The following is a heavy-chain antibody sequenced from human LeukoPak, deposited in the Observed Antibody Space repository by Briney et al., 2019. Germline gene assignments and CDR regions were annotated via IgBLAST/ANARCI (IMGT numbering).Heavy chain of an antibody. CDR1: GGSISSYY. D-gene: IGHD3-10*01. V-gene: IGHV4-59*12. Sequence: SETLSLTCTVSGGSISSYYWSWIRQSPGKGLECIGYIHYTGSTNYNPSLKSRVTMSVDTSKNQFSLKLSSVTAADTAVYYCAREGGMVRGVPPFYNWFDPWGQGTLVTVSS. J-gene: IGHJ5*02. CDR2: IHYTGST. CDR3: AREGGMVRGVPPFYNWFDP.